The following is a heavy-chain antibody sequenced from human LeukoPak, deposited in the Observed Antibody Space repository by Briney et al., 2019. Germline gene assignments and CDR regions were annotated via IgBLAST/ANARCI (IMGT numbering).Heavy chain of an antibody. CDR3: ARDPTTVTKGFDI. J-gene: IGHJ3*02. CDR2: IYYSGST. D-gene: IGHD4-17*01. CDR1: GGSFSNYY. Sequence: SETLSLTCTVSGGSFSNYYWSWIRQPPGKGLEWIGYIYYSGSTNYNPSLKSRVTISVDTSKNQFSLKLSSVTAADTAVYYCARDPTTVTKGFDIWGQGTMVTVSS. V-gene: IGHV4-59*01.